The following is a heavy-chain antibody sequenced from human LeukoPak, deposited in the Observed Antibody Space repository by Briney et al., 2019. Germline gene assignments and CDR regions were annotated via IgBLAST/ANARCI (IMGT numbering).Heavy chain of an antibody. V-gene: IGHV3-7*04. J-gene: IGHJ3*02. Sequence: TGGSLRLSCAASGFSPSSFWTSWVRQAPGKGLEWVADIKEEGRTTYYVDSVKGRFTISRDNAKSTLYLQMNSRRAEDTAVYYCARSEFEAFDMWGQGTMVAVSS. CDR3: ARSEFEAFDM. D-gene: IGHD3-10*01. CDR2: IKEEGRTT. CDR1: GFSPSSFW.